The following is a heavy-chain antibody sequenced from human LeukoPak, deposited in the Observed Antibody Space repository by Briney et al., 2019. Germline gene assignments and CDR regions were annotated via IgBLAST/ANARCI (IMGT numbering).Heavy chain of an antibody. J-gene: IGHJ3*02. CDR2: ISAYNGNT. V-gene: IGHV1-18*01. CDR3: ASQYIVGVTTDAFDI. Sequence: GASVKVSCKASGYTFTSYGISWVRQAPGQGLEWMGWISAYNGNTNYAQKLQGRVTMTTDTSTSTAYMELRSLRSDDTTVYYCASQYIVGVTTDAFDIWGQGTMVTVSS. D-gene: IGHD1-26*01. CDR1: GYTFTSYG.